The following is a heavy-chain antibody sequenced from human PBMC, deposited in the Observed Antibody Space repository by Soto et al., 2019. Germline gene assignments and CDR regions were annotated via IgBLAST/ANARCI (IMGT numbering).Heavy chain of an antibody. D-gene: IGHD3-3*01. Sequence: QVQLVQSGAEVKKPGASVKCSCKASGYTFTSYGISWLRQAPVQGIEWMGWISAYTCNTSYSLKLQGRVTMSTDTSTSTAYMELRSPSSDDTAVYYCARASTIFAQARFDPWGQGTMVTVS. V-gene: IGHV1-18*01. J-gene: IGHJ5*02. CDR1: GYTFTSYG. CDR3: ARASTIFAQARFDP. CDR2: ISAYTCNT.